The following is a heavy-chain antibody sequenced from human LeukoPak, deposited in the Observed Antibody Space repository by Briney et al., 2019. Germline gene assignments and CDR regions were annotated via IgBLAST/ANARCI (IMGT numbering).Heavy chain of an antibody. V-gene: IGHV3-30*03. Sequence: GRSLRLSYAASGFTFRSYGMHWVRQAPGKGLEWVAVISYDGSNKYYADSVKGRFTISRDNAKNSLYLQMNSLRAEDTAVYYCARERSIRGADFDYWGQGTLVTVSS. CDR2: ISYDGSNK. CDR1: GFTFRSYG. CDR3: ARERSIRGADFDY. D-gene: IGHD3-10*01. J-gene: IGHJ4*02.